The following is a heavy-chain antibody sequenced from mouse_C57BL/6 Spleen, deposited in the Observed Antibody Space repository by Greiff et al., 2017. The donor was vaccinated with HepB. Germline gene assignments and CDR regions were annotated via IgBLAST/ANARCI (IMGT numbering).Heavy chain of an antibody. CDR1: GYTFTDHT. D-gene: IGHD1-1*01. J-gene: IGHJ2*01. Sequence: VHLVESDAELVKPGASVKISCKVSGYTFTDHTIHWMKQRPEQGLEWIGYIYPRDGSTKYNEKFKGKATLTADKSSSTAYMQLNSLTSEYSAVYFCARETVVADYFDYWGQGTTLTVSS. CDR2: IYPRDGST. V-gene: IGHV1-78*01. CDR3: ARETVVADYFDY.